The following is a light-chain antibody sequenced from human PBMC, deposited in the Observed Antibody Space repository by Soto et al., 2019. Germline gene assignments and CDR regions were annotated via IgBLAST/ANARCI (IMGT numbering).Light chain of an antibody. J-gene: IGKJ4*01. V-gene: IGKV3-20*01. CDR1: QYVSTTF. Sequence: EIVLTQSPGPLSLSPGERATLSCRASQYVSTTFFAWYQQKPGQAPRLLIYGTSIRSTGIPDRFSGSGSGTDFTLTISSPEPEDFAVYYCQQYGSSTLTVGGGTRMEIK. CDR3: QQYGSSTLT. CDR2: GTS.